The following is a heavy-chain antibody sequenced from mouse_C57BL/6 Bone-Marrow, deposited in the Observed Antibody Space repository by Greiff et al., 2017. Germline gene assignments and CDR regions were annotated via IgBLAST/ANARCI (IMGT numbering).Heavy chain of an antibody. CDR2: IWGVGST. CDR1: GFSLTSYG. CDR3: ASLLPQGAY. J-gene: IGHJ3*01. V-gene: IGHV2-6*01. D-gene: IGHD2-1*01. Sequence: VQVVESGPGLVAPSQSLSITCTVSGFSLTSYGVDWVRQSPGKGLEWLGVIWGVGSTNYNSALKSRLSISKDNSKSQVFLKMNSLQTDVTAMYYCASLLPQGAYWGQGTLVTVSA.